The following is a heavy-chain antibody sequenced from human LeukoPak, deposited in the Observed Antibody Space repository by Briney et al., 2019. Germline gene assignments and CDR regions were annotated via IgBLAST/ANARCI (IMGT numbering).Heavy chain of an antibody. CDR2: IWYDGSNK. CDR1: GFTFSGNG. V-gene: IGHV3-33*01. Sequence: GGSLRLSCAASGFTFSGNGMHWVRQAPGQGLEWVAIIWYDGSNKFYADSVKGGFTISRDNSRNTLYLQMSSLRAEDTAVYYCARGSATVTTEPDYWGQGTLVTVSS. J-gene: IGHJ4*02. D-gene: IGHD4-17*01. CDR3: ARGSATVTTEPDY.